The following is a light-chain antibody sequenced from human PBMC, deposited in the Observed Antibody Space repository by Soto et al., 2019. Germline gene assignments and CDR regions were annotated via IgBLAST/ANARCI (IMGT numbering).Light chain of an antibody. V-gene: IGKV1-39*01. CDR2: AAS. Sequence: DIQMTQSPSSLSASVGDRVTITCRASQTITTYLNWYQQKPGKAPKLLIYAASSLQSGVPSRFSGSGSGTDFTLSISSLQPDDLATYYCQQSYNNPRTFGQGTKVEIK. CDR3: QQSYNNPRT. CDR1: QTITTY. J-gene: IGKJ1*01.